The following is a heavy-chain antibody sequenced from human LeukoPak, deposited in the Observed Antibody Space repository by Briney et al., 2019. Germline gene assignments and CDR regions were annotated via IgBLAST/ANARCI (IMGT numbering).Heavy chain of an antibody. CDR1: GGSISSSSYY. CDR3: AEITVASSHYYDSSGYYYGGVFDY. V-gene: IGHV4-39*01. Sequence: SETLSLTCTVSGGSISSSSYYWGWIRQPPGKGLEWIGSIYYSGSTYYTPSLKSRVTISVDTSKNQFSLKLSSVIAADTAVYYCAEITVASSHYYDSSGYYYGGVFDYWGQGTLVTVSS. D-gene: IGHD3-22*01. J-gene: IGHJ4*02. CDR2: IYYSGST.